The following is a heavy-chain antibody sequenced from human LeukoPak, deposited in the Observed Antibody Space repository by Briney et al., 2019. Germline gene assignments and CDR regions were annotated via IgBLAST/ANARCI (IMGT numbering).Heavy chain of an antibody. D-gene: IGHD3-3*02. CDR3: ARCSDSISQVDV. V-gene: IGHV3-21*01. J-gene: IGHJ6*03. Sequence: GGSLRLSCAASGFTFSSYSMNWVRQAPGKGLEWVSSISSSSSYIYYADSVKGRFTISRGNAKNSLYLQMNSLRAEDTAVYYCARCSDSISQVDVWGKGTTVTVS. CDR2: ISSSSSYI. CDR1: GFTFSSYS.